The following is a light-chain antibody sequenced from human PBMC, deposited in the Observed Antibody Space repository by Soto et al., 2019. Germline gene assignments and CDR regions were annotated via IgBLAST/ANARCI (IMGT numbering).Light chain of an antibody. CDR1: SSNIGSNT. V-gene: IGLV1-44*01. CDR3: AAWDDSLNGPV. CDR2: SNN. Sequence: QSVLTQPPSASGTPGQRVTISCSGSSSNIGSNTVDWYQQLPGAAPKLLIYSNNQRPSGVPDRFSGSKSGTSASLAISGLQSEEEAAYYCAAWDDSLNGPVFGTGTKVTVL. J-gene: IGLJ1*01.